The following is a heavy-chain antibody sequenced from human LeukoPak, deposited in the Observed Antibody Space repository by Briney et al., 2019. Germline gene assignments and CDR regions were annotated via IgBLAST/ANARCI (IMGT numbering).Heavy chain of an antibody. CDR2: MNPNSGNT. J-gene: IGHJ5*02. CDR3: ARSGYSSSWFRLKENWFDP. CDR1: GGTFSSYA. V-gene: IGHV1-8*02. D-gene: IGHD6-13*01. Sequence: GSSVKVSCKASGGTFSSYAISWVRQAPGQGLEWMGWMNPNSGNTGYAQKFQGRVTMTRNTSISTAYMELSSLRSEDTAVYYCARSGYSSSWFRLKENWFDPWDQGTLVTVSS.